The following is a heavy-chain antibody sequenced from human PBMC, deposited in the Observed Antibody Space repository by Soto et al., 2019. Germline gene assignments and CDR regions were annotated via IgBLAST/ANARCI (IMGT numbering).Heavy chain of an antibody. Sequence: QVQLQESGPGLVKPSQTLSLTCTVSGGSISSGGYYWSWIRQHPGKGLEGIGYIYYSGSTYYNPSLKSRVTISVDTSKNQFSLKLSSVNAAETAVYYCARVRHSADTAMAHRSFDYWGQGTLVTVYS. CDR2: IYYSGST. J-gene: IGHJ4*02. V-gene: IGHV4-31*03. D-gene: IGHD5-18*01. CDR3: ARVRHSADTAMAHRSFDY. CDR1: GGSISSGGYY.